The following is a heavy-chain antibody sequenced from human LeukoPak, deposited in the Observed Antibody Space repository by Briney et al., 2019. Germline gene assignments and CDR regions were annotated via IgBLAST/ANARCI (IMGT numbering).Heavy chain of an antibody. D-gene: IGHD3-16*01. Sequence: PSETLSLTCTVSGGSISSYYWSWLRQPPGKGLEWIGYIYYSGSTNYNPSLKSRVTISVDTSKNQFSLKLSSVTAADTAVYYCARVWGARFAPWGQGTLVTVSS. CDR1: GGSISSYY. CDR3: ARVWGARFAP. J-gene: IGHJ5*02. V-gene: IGHV4-59*01. CDR2: IYYSGST.